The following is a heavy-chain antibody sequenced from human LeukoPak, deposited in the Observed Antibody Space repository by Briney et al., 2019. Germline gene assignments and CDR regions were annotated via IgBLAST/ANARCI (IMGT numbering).Heavy chain of an antibody. Sequence: PGGSLRLSCAASGFTFSSYGMHWVRQAPGKGLEWVAIISYDGSDKYYADSVKGRFTISRDNSKNTLFLQMNSLRAEDTAVYYCAKDRIYCDTTSCYSTFSYDMDVWGQGTTVTVSS. J-gene: IGHJ6*02. D-gene: IGHD2-2*01. V-gene: IGHV3-30*18. CDR1: GFTFSSYG. CDR3: AKDRIYCDTTSCYSTFSYDMDV. CDR2: ISYDGSDK.